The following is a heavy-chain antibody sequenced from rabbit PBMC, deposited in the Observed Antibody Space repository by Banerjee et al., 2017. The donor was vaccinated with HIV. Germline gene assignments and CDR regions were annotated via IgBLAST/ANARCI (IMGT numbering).Heavy chain of an antibody. Sequence: QSLEESGGDLVKPEGSLTLTCTASGFSFSTSYWMCWVRQAPGKGLEWIACIYTGSSGSTYYASWAKGRFTISKTSSTTVTLQMTSLTAADTATYFCTRRGSGSSSGYYFNLWGQGTLVTVS. D-gene: IGHD1-1*01. V-gene: IGHV1S40*01. CDR1: GFSFSTSYW. CDR2: IYTGSSGST. CDR3: TRRGSGSSSGYYFNL. J-gene: IGHJ4*01.